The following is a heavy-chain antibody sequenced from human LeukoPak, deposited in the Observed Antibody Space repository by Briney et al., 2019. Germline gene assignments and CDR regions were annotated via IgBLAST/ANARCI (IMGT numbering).Heavy chain of an antibody. CDR1: GGSIYSYY. CDR2: IYTSGST. D-gene: IGHD2-8*01. J-gene: IGHJ4*02. Sequence: SETLSLTCTVSGGSIYSYYWSWFRQPAGKGLEWIGRIYTSGSTNYNPSLKSRVTMSVDTSKNQFSLRLTSVTAADTAVYYCARDYKFYCTNGVCYTYYFDYWGQGTLVTVSS. CDR3: ARDYKFYCTNGVCYTYYFDY. V-gene: IGHV4-4*07.